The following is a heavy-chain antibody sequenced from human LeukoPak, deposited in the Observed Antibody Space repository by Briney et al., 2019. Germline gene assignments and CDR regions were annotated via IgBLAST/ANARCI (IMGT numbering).Heavy chain of an antibody. Sequence: GGSLRLSCAASGFTFSSYSMNWVRQAPGKGLEWVSSISSSSSYIYYADSVKGRFTISRDNAKNSLYLQMNSLRAEDTAVYYCARAGPYSSGWFTFDYWGQGTLVTVSS. V-gene: IGHV3-21*01. D-gene: IGHD6-19*01. CDR2: ISSSSSYI. CDR3: ARAGPYSSGWFTFDY. J-gene: IGHJ4*02. CDR1: GFTFSSYS.